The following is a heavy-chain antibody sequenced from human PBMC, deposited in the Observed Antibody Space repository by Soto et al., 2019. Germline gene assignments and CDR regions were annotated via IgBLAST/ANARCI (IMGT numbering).Heavy chain of an antibody. CDR1: GYTFTSYG. Sequence: ASVKVSCKASGYTFTSYGISWVRQAPGQGLEWMGWINTYNGKTDYAQNVQGRVAMTADTSTNTAYMKLWSLRSDDTAVYYCAMAYNSSWFDYAMDVWGQGTTVIVSS. V-gene: IGHV1-18*01. CDR2: INTYNGKT. J-gene: IGHJ6*02. CDR3: AMAYNSSWFDYAMDV. D-gene: IGHD6-13*01.